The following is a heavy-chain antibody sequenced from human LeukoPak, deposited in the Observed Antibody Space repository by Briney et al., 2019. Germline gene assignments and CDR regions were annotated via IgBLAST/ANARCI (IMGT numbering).Heavy chain of an antibody. CDR1: GFTISGYW. CDR3: AGSPGSVLTAAGMDFDY. J-gene: IGHJ4*02. D-gene: IGHD6-13*01. Sequence: PGGSLRLSCAASGFTISGYWMHWVRQAPGKGLVWVSRIKSDGSSTYYADSVKGRFTTSRDNAKNTLYLQMNSLRAEDTAVYYCAGSPGSVLTAAGMDFDYWGQGTLVTVSS. V-gene: IGHV3-74*01. CDR2: IKSDGSST.